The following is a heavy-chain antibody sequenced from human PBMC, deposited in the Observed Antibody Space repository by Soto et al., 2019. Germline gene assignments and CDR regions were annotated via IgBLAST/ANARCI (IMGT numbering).Heavy chain of an antibody. CDR2: IWYDGSNK. Sequence: QVQLVESGGGVVQPGRSLRLSCAASGFTFSSYGMHWVRQAPGKGLEWVAVIWYDGSNKYYADSVKGRFTISRDNSKNTLYPQMNSLRAEDTAVYYCARDGGSSWYGSNYFDYWGQGTLVTVSS. V-gene: IGHV3-33*01. CDR3: ARDGGSSWYGSNYFDY. CDR1: GFTFSSYG. D-gene: IGHD6-13*01. J-gene: IGHJ4*02.